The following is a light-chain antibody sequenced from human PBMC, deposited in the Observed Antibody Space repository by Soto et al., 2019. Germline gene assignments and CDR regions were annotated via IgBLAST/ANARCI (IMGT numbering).Light chain of an antibody. CDR2: AAS. J-gene: IGKJ4*01. CDR3: QKYTNVPA. CDR1: QGISNY. V-gene: IGKV1-27*01. Sequence: DIQMTQSPSSLSASVGDRVTITCRASQGISNYLAWYQQIPGKVPKLLISAASTLQSGVPSRFSGSGSGTDFTLTISRLQPEVVATYYCQKYTNVPAFGGGTKVEIK.